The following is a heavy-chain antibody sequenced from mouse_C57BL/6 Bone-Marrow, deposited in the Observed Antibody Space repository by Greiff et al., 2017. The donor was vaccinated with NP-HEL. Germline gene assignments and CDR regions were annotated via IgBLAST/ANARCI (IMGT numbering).Heavy chain of an antibody. CDR3: ARSKTILWYFDV. V-gene: IGHV1-64*01. J-gene: IGHJ1*03. CDR1: GYTFTSYW. CDR2: IHPNSGST. Sequence: VQLQQPGAELVKPGASVKLSCKASGYTFTSYWMHWVKQRPGQGLEWIGMIHPNSGSTNYNEKFKSKATLTVDKSSSTAYMQLSSLTSEDSAVYYCARSKTILWYFDVWGTGTTVTVSS.